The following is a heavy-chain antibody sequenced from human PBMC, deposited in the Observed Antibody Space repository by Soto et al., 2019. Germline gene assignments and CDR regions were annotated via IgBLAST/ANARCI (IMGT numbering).Heavy chain of an antibody. CDR1: GYTFTRSG. V-gene: IGHV1-18*01. J-gene: IGHJ6*02. CDR3: AREGVAPFYYFGMDI. D-gene: IGHD5-12*01. Sequence: QVQLVQSGAEVKKPGASVKVSCKASGYTFTRSGISWARQAPGQGPEWMGWISSYNGDTNYAQTFQGKGPKTTDTSTSKGYMELRSLRSDGTAVYYCAREGVAPFYYFGMDIWGQGAPVTV. CDR2: ISSYNGDT.